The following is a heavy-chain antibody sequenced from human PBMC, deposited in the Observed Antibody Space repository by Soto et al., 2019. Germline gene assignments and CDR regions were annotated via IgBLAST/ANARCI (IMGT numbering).Heavy chain of an antibody. CDR3: ARRDDCTNGMCLMNYFDS. Sequence: SQTLSLTSALSGGSTSERKCWSCIRQTQGKGLEWVGEISQSGTTNSNPSLKGRVAVSLDKSQKQFSLKVSSMTAADTAVYYCARRDDCTNGMCLMNYFDSWGQG. J-gene: IGHJ4*02. CDR1: GGSTSERKC. D-gene: IGHD2-8*01. CDR2: ISQSGTT. V-gene: IGHV4-4*02.